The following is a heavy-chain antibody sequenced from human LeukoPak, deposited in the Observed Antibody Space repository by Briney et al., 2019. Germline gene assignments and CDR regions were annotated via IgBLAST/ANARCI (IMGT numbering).Heavy chain of an antibody. CDR2: ITAGGSGT. Sequence: PGGPLRLSCAASGFTFSSYWMSWVRQAPGKGLECVSAITAGGSGTFYADSVKGRFTISRDNSKNTLYLQLNSLRAEDTAVYYCATDLSSGKPYYFDYWGQGTLVTVSS. V-gene: IGHV3-23*01. CDR1: GFTFSSYW. J-gene: IGHJ4*02. CDR3: ATDLSSGKPYYFDY. D-gene: IGHD6-19*01.